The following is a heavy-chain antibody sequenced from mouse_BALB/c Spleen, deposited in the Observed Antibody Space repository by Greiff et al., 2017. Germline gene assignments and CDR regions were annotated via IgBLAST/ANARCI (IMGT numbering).Heavy chain of an antibody. Sequence: QVQLKESGPGLVAPSQSLSITCTVSGFSFTSYDISWIRQPPGKGLEWLGVIWTGGGTNYNSAFMSRLSISKDNSKSQVFLKMNSLQTDDTAIYYCVRATCGYPYFDYWGQGTTLTVSS. D-gene: IGHD2-2*01. CDR3: VRATCGYPYFDY. CDR2: IWTGGGT. J-gene: IGHJ2*01. V-gene: IGHV2-9-2*01. CDR1: GFSFTSYD.